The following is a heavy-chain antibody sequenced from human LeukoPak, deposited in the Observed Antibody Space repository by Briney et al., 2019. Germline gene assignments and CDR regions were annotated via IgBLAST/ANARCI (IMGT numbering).Heavy chain of an antibody. CDR3: ARDLNDAGDHRSTRQGSYFDC. V-gene: IGHV1-2*02. CDR2: INANNGDT. J-gene: IGHJ4*02. Sequence: ASVKVSCKASGYTFTSYYMHWVRQAPGQRLEWVGWINANNGDTNYAQKFQGRVTMTRDTSTSTAYMELSRLRSEDTAVYYCARDLNDAGDHRSTRQGSYFDCWGQGTLATVP. D-gene: IGHD4-17*01. CDR1: GYTFTSYY.